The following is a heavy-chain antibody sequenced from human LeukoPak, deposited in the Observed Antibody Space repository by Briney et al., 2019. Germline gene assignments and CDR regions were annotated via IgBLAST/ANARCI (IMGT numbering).Heavy chain of an antibody. CDR2: ISWNSGSI. CDR3: AARDGCSSCHIDY. CDR1: GFTFDDYA. J-gene: IGHJ4*02. D-gene: IGHD6-13*01. Sequence: TGGSLRLSCAASGFTFDDYAMHWVRQAPGKGLEWVSGISWNSGSIGYADSVKGRFTISRDNAKSSLYLQMNSLRAEDTALYYCAARDGCSSCHIDYWGQGTLVTVSS. V-gene: IGHV3-9*01.